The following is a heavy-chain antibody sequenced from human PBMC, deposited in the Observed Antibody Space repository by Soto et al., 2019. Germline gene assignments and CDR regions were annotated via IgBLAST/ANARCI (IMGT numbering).Heavy chain of an antibody. CDR3: ARAPASYDFWSGFGDAFDI. CDR1: GYTFTSYG. V-gene: IGHV1-18*01. J-gene: IGHJ3*02. Sequence: GASVKVSCKASGYTFTSYGISWVRQAPGQGLEWMRWISAYNGNTNYAQKLQGRVTMTTDTSTSTAYMELRSLRSDDTAVYYCARAPASYDFWSGFGDAFDIWGQGTMVTVSS. D-gene: IGHD3-3*01. CDR2: ISAYNGNT.